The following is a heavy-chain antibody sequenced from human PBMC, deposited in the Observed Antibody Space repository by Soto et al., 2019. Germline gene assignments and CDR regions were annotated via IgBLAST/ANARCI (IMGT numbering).Heavy chain of an antibody. CDR3: ARDIDWYSNSSGFDN. D-gene: IGHD1-26*01. J-gene: IGHJ4*02. V-gene: IGHV3-33*01. CDR2: IWYDGSNK. Sequence: PGGSLRLSCAASGFTFSSYGMHWVRQAPGKGLEWVAVIWYDGSNKHYADPVNGRFTISRDNSKNTLSLQMNSLRAEDTAIYYCARDIDWYSNSSGFDNWGQGT. CDR1: GFTFSSYG.